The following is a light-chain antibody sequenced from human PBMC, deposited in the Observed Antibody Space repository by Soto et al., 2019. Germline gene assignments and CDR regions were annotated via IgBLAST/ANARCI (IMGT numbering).Light chain of an antibody. CDR1: SSDVGGYNY. J-gene: IGLJ2*01. CDR2: EVS. V-gene: IGLV2-14*01. Sequence: QSALTQPASVSGSPGQSITISCTGTSSDVGGYNYVSWYQQHPGKAPKLMISEVSNRPSGVSNRFSGSKSGNTASLTISGLQAEDEADYYCSSFTSTTTRVVFGGGTKLTVL. CDR3: SSFTSTTTRVV.